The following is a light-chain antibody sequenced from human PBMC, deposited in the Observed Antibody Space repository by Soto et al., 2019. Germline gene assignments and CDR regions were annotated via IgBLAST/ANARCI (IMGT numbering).Light chain of an antibody. V-gene: IGLV3-21*02. CDR3: QVWDSSSDPFYV. CDR1: NIGSKS. CDR2: DAS. Sequence: SYELTQPPSVSVAPGQTARITCGGNNIGSKSVHWYQQKPGQAPVLVVYDASDRPSGIPERFSGSNSGNTATLTISRVEAGDEADYYCQVWDSSSDPFYVFGTGTKVTVL. J-gene: IGLJ1*01.